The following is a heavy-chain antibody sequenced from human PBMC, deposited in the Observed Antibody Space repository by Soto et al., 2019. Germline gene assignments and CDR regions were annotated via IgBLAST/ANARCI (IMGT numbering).Heavy chain of an antibody. CDR1: GGSINSGDYS. Sequence: QVQLQESGPGLVKPSQTLSLTCTVSGGSINSGDYSWSWIRQPPGKGLEWIAYIYYSGTTYYTPSLKSRVXXSXAXXKNQFSLKLSSVTAADTAVYYCARVRSGYYLHLDYWGQGTLVTVSS. J-gene: IGHJ4*02. V-gene: IGHV4-30-4*01. CDR2: IYYSGTT. D-gene: IGHD3-22*01. CDR3: ARVRSGYYLHLDY.